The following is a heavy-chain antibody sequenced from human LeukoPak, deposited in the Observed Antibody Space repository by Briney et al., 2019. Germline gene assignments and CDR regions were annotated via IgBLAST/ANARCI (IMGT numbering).Heavy chain of an antibody. CDR1: GFTFNTYT. V-gene: IGHV3-23*01. Sequence: PGGSLRLSCAASGFTFNTYTMNWVRQAPGKGLEWVSGISGSGVSTYYADSVKGRFTISRDNSKNTLYLQMNSLRAEDTAVYYCAKERRYGGAFDYWGQGTLVTVSS. CDR3: AKERRYGGAFDY. D-gene: IGHD3-16*01. J-gene: IGHJ4*02. CDR2: ISGSGVST.